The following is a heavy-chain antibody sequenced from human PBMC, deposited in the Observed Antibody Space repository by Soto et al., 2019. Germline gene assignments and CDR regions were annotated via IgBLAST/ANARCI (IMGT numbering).Heavy chain of an antibody. CDR3: AKDRTYGGNSYYYYYCMDV. Sequence: GGSLRLSCAASGFTFSSYVMHWVRQAPGKGLEWVAVISYDGSNKYYADSVKGRFTISRDNSKNTLYLQMHSLRAEDTAVYYCAKDRTYGGNSYYYYYCMDVWGQGTTFTASS. J-gene: IGHJ6*02. CDR2: ISYDGSNK. V-gene: IGHV3-30*18. D-gene: IGHD4-17*01. CDR1: GFTFSSYV.